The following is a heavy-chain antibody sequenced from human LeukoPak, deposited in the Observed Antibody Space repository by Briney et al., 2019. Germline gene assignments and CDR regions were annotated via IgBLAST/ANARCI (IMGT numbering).Heavy chain of an antibody. CDR2: IYYSGST. D-gene: IGHD2-15*01. V-gene: IGHV4-30-4*01. J-gene: IGHJ4*02. CDR1: GASIKSGDDY. CDR3: ARVRGVCSGRSCYEIDS. Sequence: SETLSLTCSVSGASIKSGDDYWIWIRQPPGKGLEWIGHIYYSGSTYYKPSLKSRVTVSVDTSKKQFSLKLTSVTAADTAVYYCARVRGVCSGRSCYEIDSWGQGTLVTVSS.